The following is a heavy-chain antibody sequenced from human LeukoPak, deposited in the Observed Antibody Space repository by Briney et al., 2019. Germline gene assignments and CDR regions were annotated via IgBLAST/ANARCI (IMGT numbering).Heavy chain of an antibody. CDR1: GFTFSSYG. CDR3: AKDQRFLEWFPTPVDY. Sequence: GGSLRLSCAASGFTFSSYGMHWVRQAPGKGLEWVAFIRYDGSNKYYADSVKGRFTISRDNSKNTLYLQMNSLRAEDTAVYYCAKDQRFLEWFPTPVDYWGQGTLVTVSS. D-gene: IGHD3-3*01. V-gene: IGHV3-30*02. J-gene: IGHJ4*02. CDR2: IRYDGSNK.